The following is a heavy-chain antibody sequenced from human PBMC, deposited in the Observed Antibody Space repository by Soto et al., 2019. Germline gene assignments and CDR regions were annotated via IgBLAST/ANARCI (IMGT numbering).Heavy chain of an antibody. D-gene: IGHD1-20*01. J-gene: IGHJ6*02. CDR1: GGSFIGYY. CDR3: ARGEITSYYYYGMDV. CDR2: INHSGST. Sequence: SETLSLTCAVYGGSFIGYYWSWIRKTPGKGLEWIGEINHSGSTNYNPSLKSRVTISVDTSKNQFSLKLSSVTAADTAVYYCARGEITSYYYYGMDVWGQGTTVTVS. V-gene: IGHV4-34*01.